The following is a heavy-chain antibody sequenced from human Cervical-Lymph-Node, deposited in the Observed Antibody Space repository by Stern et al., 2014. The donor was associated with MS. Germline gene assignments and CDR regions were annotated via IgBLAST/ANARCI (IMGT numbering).Heavy chain of an antibody. D-gene: IGHD3-22*01. CDR1: GYTFTGYY. V-gene: IGHV1-2*02. CDR2: INPNSGGT. J-gene: IGHJ4*02. CDR3: ARLVYDSSAYSFDY. Sequence: VQLVQSGAEVKKPGASVKVSCKASGYTFTGYYIHWVRQAPGQGLEWMGWINPNSGGTHYVQRFQGRVTVTRDTSINTAYMELSRLRSDDTAVYYCARLVYDSSAYSFDYWGQGTLVTVSS.